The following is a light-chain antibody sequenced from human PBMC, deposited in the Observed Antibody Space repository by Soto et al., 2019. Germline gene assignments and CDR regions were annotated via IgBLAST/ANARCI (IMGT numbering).Light chain of an antibody. V-gene: IGKV3-15*01. CDR2: GAS. CDR1: ESVSSN. CDR3: QQYNKWRT. Sequence: EIVMTQSPATLSVSPGERATLSCRASESVSSNLAWYQQKPGQPPRLLIYGASTRATGIPARISGSGSGTEFTLTISSLQSEDFAVYYCQQYNKWRTFGQGTKVEVK. J-gene: IGKJ1*01.